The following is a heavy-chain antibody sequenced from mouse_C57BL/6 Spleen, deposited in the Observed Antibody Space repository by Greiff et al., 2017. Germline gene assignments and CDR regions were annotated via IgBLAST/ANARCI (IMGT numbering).Heavy chain of an antibody. Sequence: EVQVVESGPGLVKPSQSLSLTCSVTGYSITSGYYWNWIRQFPGNKLEWMGYISYDGSNNYNPSLKNRISITRDTSKNPFFLKLNSVTTEDTATYYCARGKGLTTYGSSDWYFDVWGTGTTVTGSS. CDR1: GYSITSGYY. J-gene: IGHJ1*03. D-gene: IGHD1-1*01. CDR3: ARGKGLTTYGSSDWYFDV. CDR2: ISYDGSN. V-gene: IGHV3-6*01.